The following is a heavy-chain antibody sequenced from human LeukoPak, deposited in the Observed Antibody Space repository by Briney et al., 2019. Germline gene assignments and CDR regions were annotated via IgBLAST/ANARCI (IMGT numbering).Heavy chain of an antibody. CDR2: ISSGSSVI. CDR3: AAQSGSGSNYPDY. V-gene: IGHV3-48*01. CDR1: GFTFSSYS. Sequence: GGSLRLSCAASGFTFSSYSMNWVRQAPGKGLEWISYISSGSSVIYYADSVKGRFTISRDNAKNSLYLQTNSLRAEDTAVYYCAAQSGSGSNYPDYWGQGTLVTVSS. J-gene: IGHJ4*02. D-gene: IGHD3-10*01.